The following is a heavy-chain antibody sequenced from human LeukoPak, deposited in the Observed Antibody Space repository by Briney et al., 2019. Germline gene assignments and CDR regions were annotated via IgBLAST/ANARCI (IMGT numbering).Heavy chain of an antibody. D-gene: IGHD2-21*01. J-gene: IGHJ3*02. V-gene: IGHV4-59*01. CDR1: GGSISSYY. Sequence: SETLSFTCTVSGGSISSYYWSWIRQPPGKGLEWIGYIYYSGSTNYNPSLKSRVTISVDTSKNQFSLKLSSVTAADTAVYYCARGAYCGGDCYSGAFDIWGQGTMVTVSS. CDR3: ARGAYCGGDCYSGAFDI. CDR2: IYYSGST.